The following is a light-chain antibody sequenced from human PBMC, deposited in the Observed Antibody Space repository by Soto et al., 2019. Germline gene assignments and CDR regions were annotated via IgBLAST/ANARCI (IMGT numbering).Light chain of an antibody. V-gene: IGKV3-15*01. J-gene: IGKJ4*01. CDR2: GAS. CDR1: QSVGSQ. CDR3: QQYRNWPPLT. Sequence: EVVMTQSPATLSVSPGERVTLSCRASQSVGSQLAWYQQKPGQAPRLLIYGASTRATGIPARFSGSGSGTEFTLTIGSLQSEDFAVYYCQQYRNWPPLTFGGGSKVDIK.